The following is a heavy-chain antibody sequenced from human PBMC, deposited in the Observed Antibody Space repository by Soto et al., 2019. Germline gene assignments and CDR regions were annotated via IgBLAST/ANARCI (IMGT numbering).Heavy chain of an antibody. D-gene: IGHD6-6*01. CDR3: ALTPLIAARPGVFDY. Sequence: QITLKESGPTLMKPTQTLTLTCTFSGFSLSTSGVGVGWIRQPPGKALEGLALIYWDDDKRYSPSLQSRLTITKDTSKNQVVLTMTNMDPVDTATYSCALTPLIAARPGVFDYWGQGTLVTVSS. V-gene: IGHV2-5*02. J-gene: IGHJ4*02. CDR1: GFSLSTSGVG. CDR2: IYWDDDK.